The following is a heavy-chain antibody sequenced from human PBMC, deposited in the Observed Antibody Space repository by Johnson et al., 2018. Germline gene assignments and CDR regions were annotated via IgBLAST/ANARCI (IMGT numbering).Heavy chain of an antibody. J-gene: IGHJ6*03. CDR3: ASQITAYYKYNYEDV. CDR2: IKRKSEGGTT. CDR1: GFSFSDTW. Sequence: EVQLLETGGGLVKPGGSLTLSCAASGFSFSDTWMTWVRQAPGKGLEWVGRIKRKSEGGTTDYAAPVKGRFTISRDDSKNTLYLQMNSLKTDDTAVYYCASQITAYYKYNYEDVWGKGTMVTVSS. D-gene: IGHD3-10*01. V-gene: IGHV3-15*07.